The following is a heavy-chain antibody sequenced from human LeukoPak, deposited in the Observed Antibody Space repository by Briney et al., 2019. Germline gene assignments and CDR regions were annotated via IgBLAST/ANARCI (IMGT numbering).Heavy chain of an antibody. Sequence: GGTLRLSCAASGFTFSSYGMSWVRQAPGEGLEWVSAISGSGGSTYYADSVKGRFTISRDNSKNTLYLQMNSLRAEDTAVYYCAKGTYDSSGYDAFDIWGQGTMVTVSS. CDR1: GFTFSSYG. D-gene: IGHD3-22*01. J-gene: IGHJ3*02. V-gene: IGHV3-23*01. CDR3: AKGTYDSSGYDAFDI. CDR2: ISGSGGST.